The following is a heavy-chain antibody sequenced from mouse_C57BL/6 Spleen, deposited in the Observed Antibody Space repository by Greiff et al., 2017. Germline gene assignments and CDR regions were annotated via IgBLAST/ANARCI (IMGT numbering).Heavy chain of an antibody. Sequence: QVQLKQPGAELVKPGASVKLSCKASGYTFTSYWMQWVKQRPGQGLEWIGEIDPSDSYTNYNQKFKGKATLTVDTSSSTAYMQLSSLTSEDSAVYYCATRGGYYYGSSQPFAYWGQGTLVTVSA. CDR1: GYTFTSYW. CDR2: IDPSDSYT. CDR3: ATRGGYYYGSSQPFAY. V-gene: IGHV1-50*01. D-gene: IGHD1-1*01. J-gene: IGHJ3*01.